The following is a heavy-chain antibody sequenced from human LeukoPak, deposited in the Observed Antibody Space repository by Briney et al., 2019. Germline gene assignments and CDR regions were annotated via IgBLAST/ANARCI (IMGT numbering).Heavy chain of an antibody. CDR3: ARAKGYCSSTSCYYFDY. Sequence: GGSLRLSCAASGFTFSSYWMHWVRQAPGKGLVWVSRINSDGSSTSYADSVKGRFTISRDNAKNTLYLQMNSLRAEDTAVYYCARAKGYCSSTSCYYFDYWGQGTLVTVSS. CDR1: GFTFSSYW. J-gene: IGHJ4*02. D-gene: IGHD2-2*01. V-gene: IGHV3-74*01. CDR2: INSDGSST.